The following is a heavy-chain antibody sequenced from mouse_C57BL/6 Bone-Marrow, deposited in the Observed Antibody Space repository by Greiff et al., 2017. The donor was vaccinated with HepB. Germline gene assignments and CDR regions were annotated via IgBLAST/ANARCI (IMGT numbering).Heavy chain of an antibody. CDR3: ARKGTTVVAHFDY. CDR1: GYTFTSYD. J-gene: IGHJ2*01. D-gene: IGHD1-1*01. V-gene: IGHV1-85*01. CDR2: IYPRDGST. Sequence: VQLQQSGPELVKPGASVKLSCKASGYTFTSYDINWVKQRPGQGLEWIGWIYPRDGSTKYNEKFKGKATLTVVTSSSTAYMELHSLTSEDSAVYFCARKGTTVVAHFDYWGQGTTLTVSS.